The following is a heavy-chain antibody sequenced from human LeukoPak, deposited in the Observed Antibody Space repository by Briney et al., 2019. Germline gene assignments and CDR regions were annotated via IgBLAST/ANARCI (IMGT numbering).Heavy chain of an antibody. Sequence: ASVKVSCKASGYTFTSYYMHWVRQAPGQGLEWRGIINPSGGSTSYAQKFQGRVTMTRDMSTSTVYMELSGLRSEDTAVYYCARDLTMVRGARYRPYNWFDPWGQGTLVTVSS. CDR1: GYTFTSYY. CDR2: INPSGGST. V-gene: IGHV1-46*01. J-gene: IGHJ5*02. D-gene: IGHD3-10*01. CDR3: ARDLTMVRGARYRPYNWFDP.